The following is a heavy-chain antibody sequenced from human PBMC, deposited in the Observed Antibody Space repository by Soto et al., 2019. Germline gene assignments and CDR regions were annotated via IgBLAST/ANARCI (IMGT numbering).Heavy chain of an antibody. CDR2: ISAYNGNT. V-gene: IGHV1-18*01. D-gene: IGHD2-15*01. Sequence: ASVKVSCKASGYTFTSYGISWVRQAPGQGLEWMGWISAYNGNTNYAQKLQGRVTMTTDTSTSTAYMELRSLRSDDTAVYYCARDQQGIVVVVAATRQDYYFDYWGQGTLVNVSS. CDR1: GYTFTSYG. CDR3: ARDQQGIVVVVAATRQDYYFDY. J-gene: IGHJ4*02.